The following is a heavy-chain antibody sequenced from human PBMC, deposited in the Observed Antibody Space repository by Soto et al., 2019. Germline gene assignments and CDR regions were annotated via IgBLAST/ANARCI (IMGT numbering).Heavy chain of an antibody. CDR3: ARSLTWFGDPGMDV. V-gene: IGHV1-69*13. D-gene: IGHD3-10*01. CDR1: GGTFSSYA. CDR2: IIPIFGTA. J-gene: IGHJ6*02. Sequence: RASVKVSCKASGGTFSSYAISWVRQAPGQGLEWMGGIIPIFGTANYAQKFQGRVTITADESTSTAYMELSSLRSEDTAVYYCARSLTWFGDPGMDVWGQGTTVTVSS.